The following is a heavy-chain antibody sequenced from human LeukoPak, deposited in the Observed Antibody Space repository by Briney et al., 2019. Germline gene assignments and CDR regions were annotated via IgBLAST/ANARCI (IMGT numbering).Heavy chain of an antibody. CDR3: ASAGYDSSSWYGRGYYYYYGMDV. CDR2: IYYSGST. Sequence: SETLSLTCTVSGGSISSYYWSWIRQPPGKGLEWIGYIYYSGSTNYNPSLKSRVTISVDTSKNQFSLKLSSVTAADTAVYYCASAGYDSSSWYGRGYYYYYGMDVWGQGTTVTVSS. J-gene: IGHJ6*02. CDR1: GGSISSYY. D-gene: IGHD6-13*01. V-gene: IGHV4-59*01.